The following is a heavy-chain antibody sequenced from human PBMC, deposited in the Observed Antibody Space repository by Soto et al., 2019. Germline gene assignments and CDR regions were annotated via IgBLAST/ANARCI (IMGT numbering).Heavy chain of an antibody. CDR1: GFSLSSSGVS. D-gene: IGHD6-19*01. CDR3: AHKASGWRFDF. Sequence: QITLKESGPPLMKPTQTLTLTCTFSGFSLSSSGVSVGWIRQPPGKALEWLALIYWDDDKRYSPSLKSRLTITKDTSKNQVVLTMTNMDPVDTATYYCAHKASGWRFDFWGQGTLVTVSS. V-gene: IGHV2-5*02. CDR2: IYWDDDK. J-gene: IGHJ4*02.